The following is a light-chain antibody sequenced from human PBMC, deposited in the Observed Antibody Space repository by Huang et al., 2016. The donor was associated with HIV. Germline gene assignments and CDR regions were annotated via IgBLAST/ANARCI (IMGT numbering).Light chain of an antibody. CDR1: QDSRKY. V-gene: IGKV1-33*01. CDR3: QQYDNLYI. J-gene: IGKJ1*01. Sequence: DIQMTQSPSSLSASVGDRVTITCQASQDSRKYLNWYQQKPGRAPKLLIYDSSNLEGGVPSMFSGSGSGTNFTFTISSLHPEDIATYYCQQYDNLYIFGQGTKVEIK. CDR2: DSS.